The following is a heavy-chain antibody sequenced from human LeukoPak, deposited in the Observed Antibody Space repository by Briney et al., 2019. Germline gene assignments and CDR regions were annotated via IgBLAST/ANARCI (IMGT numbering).Heavy chain of an antibody. J-gene: IGHJ4*02. CDR3: VREGYYESGSSPTFYFDY. CDR1: GFDFHNYV. Sequence: GGSLRLSCAASGFDFHNYVIHWVRQAPGKGLEWVAVISYAVNIKYYADSVKGRFTISRDSSSKTVFLQMNSLRTEDTAVYYCVREGYYESGSSPTFYFDYWGQGTLVTVSS. V-gene: IGHV3-30-3*01. CDR2: ISYAVNIK. D-gene: IGHD3-10*01.